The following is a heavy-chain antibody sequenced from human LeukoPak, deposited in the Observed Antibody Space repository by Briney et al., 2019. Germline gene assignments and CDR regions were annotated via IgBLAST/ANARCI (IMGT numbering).Heavy chain of an antibody. J-gene: IGHJ4*02. V-gene: IGHV4-38-2*01. D-gene: IGHD4-17*01. CDR2: IYHSGST. CDR3: ARGIESYGDYGY. CDR1: GYSISSGYY. Sequence: SDTLSLTCAFSGYSISSGYYWGWFRHPPGKGLEWIGSIYHSGSTYYNPSLKSRVTISIDTSKNQFSLELSSLTAADTAIYCCARGIESYGDYGYWGQGILVTVSS.